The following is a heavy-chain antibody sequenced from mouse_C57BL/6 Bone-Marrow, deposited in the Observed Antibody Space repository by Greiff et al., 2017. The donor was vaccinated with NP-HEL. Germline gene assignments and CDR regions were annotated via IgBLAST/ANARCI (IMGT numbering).Heavy chain of an antibody. D-gene: IGHD1-1*01. CDR1: GFTFSNYW. V-gene: IGHV6-3*01. J-gene: IGHJ2*01. Sequence: EVKLVESGGGLVQPGGSMKLSCVASGFTFSNYWMNWVRQSPEKGLEWVAQIRLKSDNYATHYAESVKGRFTISRDDSKSSVYLQMNNLRAEDTGIYYCTGPYYYGSFYYFDYWGQGTTLTVSS. CDR2: IRLKSDNYAT. CDR3: TGPYYYGSFYYFDY.